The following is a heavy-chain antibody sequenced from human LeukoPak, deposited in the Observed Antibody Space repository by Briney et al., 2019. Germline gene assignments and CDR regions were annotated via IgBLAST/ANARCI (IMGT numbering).Heavy chain of an antibody. CDR2: ISSSGSTI. D-gene: IGHD2-2*01. CDR1: GFTFSDYY. Sequence: GGSLRLSCAASGFTFSDYYMSWIRQAPGKGLEWVSYISSSGSTIYYADSVKGRFTISRDNAKNSLYLQMNSLRAEDTAVYYCARDPIVVVPAAMEGSHYYYYYGMDVWGQGTTVTVSS. V-gene: IGHV3-11*01. J-gene: IGHJ6*02. CDR3: ARDPIVVVPAAMEGSHYYYYYGMDV.